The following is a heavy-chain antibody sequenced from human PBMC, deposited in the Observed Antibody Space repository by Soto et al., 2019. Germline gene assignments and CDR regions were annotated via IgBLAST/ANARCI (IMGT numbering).Heavy chain of an antibody. D-gene: IGHD3-9*01. CDR3: ARDGPIYDILSARYFYGMDV. V-gene: IGHV1-3*01. Sequence: GASVKVSCKANGYTFRSYAMHWVRQAPVQGLEWMGWINGGNGNTKYSQKFQGRVTITRDTSASTAYMELSSLRSEDTAVYYCARDGPIYDILSARYFYGMDVWGQGTTVTVSS. CDR2: INGGNGNT. J-gene: IGHJ6*02. CDR1: GYTFRSYA.